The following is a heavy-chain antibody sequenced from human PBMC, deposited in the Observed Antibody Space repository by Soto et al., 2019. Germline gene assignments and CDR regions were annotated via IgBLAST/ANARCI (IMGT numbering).Heavy chain of an antibody. J-gene: IGHJ4*02. CDR1: GFTFSSYA. CDR3: AKGGGDSSSWPYYFDY. D-gene: IGHD6-6*01. CDR2: ISGSVGST. Sequence: GGSLRLSCAASGFTFSSYAMSWVRQAPGKGLEWVSAISGSVGSTYYVDSVKGRFTISRDNSKNTLDLQMNNLRAEDTAGDYCAKGGGDSSSWPYYFDYWGQGTLVTVSS. V-gene: IGHV3-23*01.